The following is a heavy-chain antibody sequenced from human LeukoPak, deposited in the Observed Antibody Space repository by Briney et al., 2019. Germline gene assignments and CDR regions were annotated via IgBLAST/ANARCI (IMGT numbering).Heavy chain of an antibody. CDR1: GFTFSSYN. D-gene: IGHD2-2*01. CDR2: ITSSSSYI. J-gene: IGHJ5*02. V-gene: IGHV3-21*06. CDR3: ARDRYCSSTSCYGFDP. Sequence: GGSLRLSCAASGFTFSSYNMNWVRQAPGKGPEWVSSITSSSSYIYYADSVKGRFTISRDNAKNSLYLQMDSLRVEDTAVYYCARDRYCSSTSCYGFDPWGQGTLVTVSS.